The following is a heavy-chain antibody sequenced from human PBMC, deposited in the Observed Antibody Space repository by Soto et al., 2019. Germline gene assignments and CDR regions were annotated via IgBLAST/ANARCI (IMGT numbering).Heavy chain of an antibody. V-gene: IGHV1-18*01. D-gene: IGHD3-9*01. Sequence: ASVKVSCKASGYTFTSYGISWVRQAPGQRLEWMGWINAYNGNTKYSQKFQGRATITTDTSASTAYMELSSLRSEDTAVYYCARLTTATWFDPWGQGTLVTVSS. CDR1: GYTFTSYG. CDR2: INAYNGNT. J-gene: IGHJ5*02. CDR3: ARLTTATWFDP.